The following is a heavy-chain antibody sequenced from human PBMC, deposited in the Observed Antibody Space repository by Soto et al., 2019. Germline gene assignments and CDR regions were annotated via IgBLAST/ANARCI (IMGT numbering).Heavy chain of an antibody. CDR3: VMVDNYVTPTPQDV. V-gene: IGHV1-18*01. CDR1: GYIFVNYG. Sequence: QVQLVQSGDEVKKPGASVQVSCKASGYIFVNYGIAWVRQAPGQGLEWMGWISHYTGNTHSATKVQGRLTMTTDTSTSTAYMDLGSLTSDATAVYYCVMVDNYVTPTPQDVWGQGTTVTVSS. J-gene: IGHJ6*02. D-gene: IGHD3-16*01. CDR2: ISHYTGNT.